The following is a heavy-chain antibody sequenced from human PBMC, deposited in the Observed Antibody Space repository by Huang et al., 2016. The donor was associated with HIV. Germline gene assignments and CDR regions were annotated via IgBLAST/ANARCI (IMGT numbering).Heavy chain of an antibody. Sequence: QLQLQESGPGLVKPSETLSLTCTVSVRSIPSTAYHWGWIRQPPGRGLGWLGSIYYSGSTYYSPSLRRRVTRSADTSNNQFSLKLTSVTAADTAVYYCARQREGPVADYAGWGSNLDYMDVWGKGTTVIVSS. D-gene: IGHD3-10*01. CDR3: ARQREGPVADYAGWGSNLDYMDV. J-gene: IGHJ6*03. V-gene: IGHV4-39*01. CDR1: VRSIPSTAYH. CDR2: IYYSGST.